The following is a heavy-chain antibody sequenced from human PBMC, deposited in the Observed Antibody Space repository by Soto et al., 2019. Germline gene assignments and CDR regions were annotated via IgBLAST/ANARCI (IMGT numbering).Heavy chain of an antibody. CDR2: ISSSGITT. V-gene: IGHV3-11*01. D-gene: IGHD1-7*01. Sequence: GGSLRLSCAGSGFTFRDYYMGWIRQAPGKGLEWVSYISSSGITTYYAASVKGRFTISRDNAKNSLYLQMTSLRAEDTAIYYCVRDKYRNYVKFFHPSGQGTLLTFS. J-gene: IGHJ5*02. CDR3: VRDKYRNYVKFFHP. CDR1: GFTFRDYY.